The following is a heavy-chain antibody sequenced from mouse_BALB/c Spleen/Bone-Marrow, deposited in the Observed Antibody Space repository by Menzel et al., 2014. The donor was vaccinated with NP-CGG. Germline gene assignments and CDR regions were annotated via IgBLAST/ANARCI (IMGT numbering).Heavy chain of an antibody. CDR1: GYRFTSYY. V-gene: IGHV1-66*01. Sequence: QVQLKHSGPELVKPGASVKISCKASGYRFTSYYIHWVKQRPGQGLEWIGWIFPVSVNNKYNEKFKGKATLTADTSSSTAYMQLSSLTSEDSAVYFCARGKDAMDYWGQGTSVTVSS. CDR3: ARGKDAMDY. CDR2: IFPVSVNN. J-gene: IGHJ4*01.